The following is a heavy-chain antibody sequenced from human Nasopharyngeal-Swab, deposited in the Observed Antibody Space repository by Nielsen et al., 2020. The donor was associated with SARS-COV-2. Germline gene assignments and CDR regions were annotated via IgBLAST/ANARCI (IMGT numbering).Heavy chain of an antibody. J-gene: IGHJ5*02. Sequence: WIRQPPGKALEWLALIDWDDDKYYSTSLKTRLTISKDTSKNQVVLTMTNMDPVDTAPYYCARISSTSFWFDPWGQGTLVTVSS. CDR2: IDWDDDK. D-gene: IGHD2-2*01. V-gene: IGHV2-70*01. CDR3: ARISSTSFWFDP.